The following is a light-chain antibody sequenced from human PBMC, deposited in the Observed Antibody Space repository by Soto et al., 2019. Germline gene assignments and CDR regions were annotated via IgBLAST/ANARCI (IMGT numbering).Light chain of an antibody. Sequence: QSVLTQPPSASGSPGQSVTISCTGTSSDVGGYNYVSWYQQHPGKAPKLMIYEVSKRPSGVPDRFSGSKSSNTASLTVSRLQAEDEADYYRSSYAGSNNFVFGTGTKVTVL. V-gene: IGLV2-8*01. CDR2: EVS. CDR3: SSYAGSNNFV. CDR1: SSDVGGYNY. J-gene: IGLJ1*01.